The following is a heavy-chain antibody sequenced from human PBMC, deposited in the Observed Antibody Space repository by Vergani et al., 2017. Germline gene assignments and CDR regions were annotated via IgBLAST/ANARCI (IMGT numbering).Heavy chain of an antibody. CDR1: GFTFSSYS. J-gene: IGHJ6*02. CDR3: ARGLLWFGQWYGMDV. Sequence: EVQLVESGGGLVQPGGSLRLSCAASGFTFSSYSMNWVRQAPGKGLEWVSYISSSSSTIYYADSVKGQFTISRDNAKNSLYLQMNSLRDEDTAVYYCARGLLWFGQWYGMDVWGQGTTVTVSS. CDR2: ISSSSSTI. V-gene: IGHV3-48*02. D-gene: IGHD3-10*01.